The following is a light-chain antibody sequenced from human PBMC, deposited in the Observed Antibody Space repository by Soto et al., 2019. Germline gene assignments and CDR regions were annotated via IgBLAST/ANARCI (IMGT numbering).Light chain of an antibody. CDR1: QSVNSN. CDR3: HQYNFWPT. V-gene: IGKV3-15*01. J-gene: IGKJ1*01. CDR2: RAS. Sequence: IVMTQSPSTLSVSPGERATLSCRASQSVNSNLAWYQQKPGQAPRLLIYRASTRAAGIPARFSGSGSGTDFTLTISGLQSEDFAVYFCHQYNFWPTFGQGTKVDIK.